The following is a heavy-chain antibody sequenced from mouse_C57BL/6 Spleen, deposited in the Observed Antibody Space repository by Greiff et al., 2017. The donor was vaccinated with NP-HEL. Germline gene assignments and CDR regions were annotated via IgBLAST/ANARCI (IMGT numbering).Heavy chain of an antibody. V-gene: IGHV1-50*01. CDR3: ARASLTGPMDY. CDR2: IDPSDSYT. CDR1: GYTFTSYW. D-gene: IGHD4-1*01. J-gene: IGHJ4*01. Sequence: QVQLKQPGAELVKPGASVKLSCKASGYTFTSYWMQWVKQRPGQGLEWIGEIDPSDSYTNYNQKFKGKATLTVDTSSSTAYMQLSSLTSEDSAVYYCARASLTGPMDYWGQGTSVTVSS.